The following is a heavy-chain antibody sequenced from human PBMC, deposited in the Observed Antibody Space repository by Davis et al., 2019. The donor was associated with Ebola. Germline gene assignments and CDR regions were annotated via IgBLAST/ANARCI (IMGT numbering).Heavy chain of an antibody. V-gene: IGHV4-39*01. D-gene: IGHD3-22*01. CDR1: GGSVNSSSYY. J-gene: IGHJ4*02. CDR3: DDGSGS. Sequence: MPSETLSLTCTVPGGSVNSSSYYWGFIRQPPGKGLQWIGSIYYSENTYYNPSLKSRVAISVDTSKNQISLKLNSVTAADTAVYYCDDGSGSWGQGTLVTVSS. CDR2: IYYSENT.